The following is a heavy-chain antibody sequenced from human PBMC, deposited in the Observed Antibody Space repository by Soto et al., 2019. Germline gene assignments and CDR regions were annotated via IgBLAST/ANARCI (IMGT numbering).Heavy chain of an antibody. CDR2: IRSKAYGGTT. D-gene: IGHD6-19*01. Sequence: GGSLRLSCTASGFTFGDYAMSWFRQAPGKGLEWVGFIRSKAYGGTTEYAASVKGRFTISRDDSKSIAYLQMNSLKTEDTSVYYCTRVAVIDGWYKVIDYWGQGTLVTVSS. CDR1: GFTFGDYA. CDR3: TRVAVIDGWYKVIDY. J-gene: IGHJ4*02. V-gene: IGHV3-49*03.